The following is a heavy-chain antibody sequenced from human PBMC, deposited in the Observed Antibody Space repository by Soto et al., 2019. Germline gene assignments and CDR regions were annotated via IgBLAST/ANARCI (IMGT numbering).Heavy chain of an antibody. Sequence: PGGSLRLSCVASGFTFSNYWMHWVRQAPGKGLVWVSRISPDGSNTNYADSVKGRFTISRDNAKNTVYLQMNSLRAEDTALYYCARDNWTSYWGQGTLVTVSS. D-gene: IGHD1-20*01. V-gene: IGHV3-74*01. CDR1: GFTFSNYW. CDR2: ISPDGSNT. J-gene: IGHJ4*02. CDR3: ARDNWTSY.